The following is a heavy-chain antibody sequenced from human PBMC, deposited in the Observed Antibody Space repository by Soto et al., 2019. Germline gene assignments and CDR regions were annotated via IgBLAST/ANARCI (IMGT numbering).Heavy chain of an antibody. CDR2: IYWDDDK. CDR1: GFSLSTSGVG. J-gene: IGHJ6*04. D-gene: IGHD3-10*01. CDR3: AHNYYYGSGTYYYYYGMDV. Sequence: QITLKESGPTLVKPTQTLTLTCTFSGFSLSTSGVGVGWIRQPPGKALEWLALIYWDDDKRYSPSLKSRLTITKDTSKTQVVLTMTNMDPVDTATYYFAHNYYYGSGTYYYYYGMDVWGKGTTVTVSS. V-gene: IGHV2-5*02.